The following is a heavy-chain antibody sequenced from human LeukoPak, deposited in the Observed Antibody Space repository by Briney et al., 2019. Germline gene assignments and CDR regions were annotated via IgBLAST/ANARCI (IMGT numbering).Heavy chain of an antibody. D-gene: IGHD2-2*01. CDR3: ARDSSDIVVVPAAMGRGLDY. J-gene: IGHJ4*02. CDR2: ISYDGSNK. Sequence: GRSLRLSCAASGFTFSSYAMHWVRQAPGKGLEWVAVISYDGSNKYYVDSVKGRFTISRDNSKNTLYLQMNSLRAEDTAVYYCARDSSDIVVVPAAMGRGLDYWGQGTLVPVSS. CDR1: GFTFSSYA. V-gene: IGHV3-30-3*01.